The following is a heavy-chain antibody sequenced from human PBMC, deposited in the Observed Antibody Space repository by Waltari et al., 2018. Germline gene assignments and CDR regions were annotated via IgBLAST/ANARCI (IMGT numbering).Heavy chain of an antibody. CDR3: ARDYGSGYGLFDY. CDR1: GYTFNSFG. Sequence: QVQLVQSGAEVKKPGASVKVSCTASGYTFNSFGISWVRKAPGQGLEWMGWISAHNANTNDAQKFQGRVTMTTDTSTRTAYMELRSLRSADTAVYYCARDYGSGYGLFDYWGQGTLVTVSS. V-gene: IGHV1-18*01. CDR2: ISAHNANT. D-gene: IGHD3-10*01. J-gene: IGHJ4*02.